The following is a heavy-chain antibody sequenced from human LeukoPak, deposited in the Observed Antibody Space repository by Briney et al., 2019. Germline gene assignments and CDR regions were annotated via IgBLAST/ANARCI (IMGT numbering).Heavy chain of an antibody. J-gene: IGHJ4*02. Sequence: PSGALSLTCAVSGASISSNNCWTWVRQPPGKGLEWIGEIYDSGSTNYNPSLKSRVTISIDKSKKQFSLTLSSMTAADTAVYYCARNGGNSDFDYWGQGTLVTASS. CDR1: GASISSNNC. CDR2: IYDSGST. CDR3: ARNGGNSDFDY. V-gene: IGHV4-4*02. D-gene: IGHD4-23*01.